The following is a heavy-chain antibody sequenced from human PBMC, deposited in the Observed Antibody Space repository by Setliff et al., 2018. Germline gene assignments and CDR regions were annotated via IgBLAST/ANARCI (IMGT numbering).Heavy chain of an antibody. CDR1: GYSISSGYY. Sequence: ETLSLTCAVSGYSISSGYYWGWIRQPPGKGLEWIGSIYHSGSTYYNPSLKSRVTISVDTSKNQFSLKLSSVTAADTAVYYCARQPEGGYYDSSGYYGMAPYYFDYWG. CDR3: ARQPEGGYYDSSGYYGMAPYYFDY. V-gene: IGHV4-38-2*01. D-gene: IGHD3-22*01. CDR2: IYHSGST. J-gene: IGHJ4*01.